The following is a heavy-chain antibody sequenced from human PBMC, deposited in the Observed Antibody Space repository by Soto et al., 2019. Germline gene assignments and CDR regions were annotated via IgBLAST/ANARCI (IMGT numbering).Heavy chain of an antibody. Sequence: GGSLRLSCAASGFTFSSYGMHWVRQAPGKGLEWVAVISYDGSNKYYADSVKGRFTISRDNSKNTLYLQMNSLRAEDTAVYYCAKDWDPDWPTDFDYWGQGTLVTVSS. CDR2: ISYDGSNK. D-gene: IGHD3-9*01. CDR1: GFTFSSYG. V-gene: IGHV3-30*18. J-gene: IGHJ4*02. CDR3: AKDWDPDWPTDFDY.